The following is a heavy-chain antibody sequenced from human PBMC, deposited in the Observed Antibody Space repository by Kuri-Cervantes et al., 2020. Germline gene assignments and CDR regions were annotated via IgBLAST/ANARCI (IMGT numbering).Heavy chain of an antibody. V-gene: IGHV1-8*02. CDR1: GGTFSSYA. D-gene: IGHD2-2*01. J-gene: IGHJ4*02. CDR3: ARDLSAYCSSTSCHLGY. CDR2: MNPNSGNT. Sequence: ASVKVSCKASGGTFSSYAINWVRQATGQGLEWMGWMNPNSGNTGYAQKFRGRVTMTRNTSISTAYMELSSLRAEDTAVYYCARDLSAYCSSTSCHLGYWGQGTLVTVSS.